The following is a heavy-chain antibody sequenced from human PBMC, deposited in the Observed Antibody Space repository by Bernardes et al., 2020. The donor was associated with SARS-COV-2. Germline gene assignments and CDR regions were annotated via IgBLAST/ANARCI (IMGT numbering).Heavy chain of an antibody. CDR2: ISYEGSKK. CDR1: GFAFNNFG. V-gene: IGHV3-30*18. CDR3: AKVQAILWIRPYNSPMDV. D-gene: IGHD1-20*01. Sequence: GGSLRLSCAASGFAFNNFGMHWVRQAPGKGLEWVAVISYEGSKKYYADSVEGRFTISKDNSRNTVYLQMNSLSPEDTAVYYCAKVQAILWIRPYNSPMDVWGQGTTVAVSS. J-gene: IGHJ6*02.